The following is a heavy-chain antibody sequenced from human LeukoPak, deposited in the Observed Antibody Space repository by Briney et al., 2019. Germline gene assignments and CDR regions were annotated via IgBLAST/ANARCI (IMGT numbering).Heavy chain of an antibody. CDR1: GFTFSNFA. CDR3: ATYKGKVRGVTIYHYYYMDA. D-gene: IGHD3-10*01. CDR2: IRSTGDST. V-gene: IGHV3-64*01. Sequence: GGSLRLSCAASGFTFSNFAIHWVRQAPGKGLEFVSGIRSTGDSTYYANSAKGRFTISRDNSKNTLYLQMVSLRAEDMAVYYCATYKGKVRGVTIYHYYYMDAWGKGTTVTISS. J-gene: IGHJ6*03.